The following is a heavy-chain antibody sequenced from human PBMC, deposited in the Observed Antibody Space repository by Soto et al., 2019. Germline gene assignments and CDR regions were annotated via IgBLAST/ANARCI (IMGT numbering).Heavy chain of an antibody. V-gene: IGHV4-31*03. D-gene: IGHD3-22*01. CDR2: IYYSGST. J-gene: IGHJ3*02. CDR3: ARCLTYYYDSSPGSAFDI. CDR1: GGSISSGGYY. Sequence: QVQLQESGPGLVKPSQTLSLTCTVSGGSISSGGYYWSWIRQHPGKGLEWIGYIYYSGSTYYNPSLKSRVXXXVXXSKNQFSLKLSSVTAADTAVYYCARCLTYYYDSSPGSAFDIWGQGTMVTVSS.